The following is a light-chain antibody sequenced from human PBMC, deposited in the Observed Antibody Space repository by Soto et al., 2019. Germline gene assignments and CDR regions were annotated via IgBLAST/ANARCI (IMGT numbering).Light chain of an antibody. Sequence: EIVMTQSPATLSGSPGERATRSCRASQSVSSNLAWYQQKPGQAPRLLIYGASTRATGIPARFSGSGSGTEFTLTISSLQPEDSAIYYCQQADTFPITFGQGTRLEI. CDR2: GAS. J-gene: IGKJ5*01. CDR3: QQADTFPIT. CDR1: QSVSSN. V-gene: IGKV3-15*01.